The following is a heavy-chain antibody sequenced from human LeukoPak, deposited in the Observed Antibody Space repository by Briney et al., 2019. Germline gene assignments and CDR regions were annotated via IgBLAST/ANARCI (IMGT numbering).Heavy chain of an antibody. D-gene: IGHD1-14*01. CDR2: IDRGGNGK. CDR3: ARDGDQMYEVYDY. V-gene: IGHV3-11*04. J-gene: IGHJ4*02. Sequence: PGGSLRLSCAASGFTFSDYYMGWSRQAPGMGLEWVSYIDRGGNGKHYADSVKGRFTISRDNTKNSLFLQMNDLRDEDTAVYYCARDGDQMYEVYDYWGQGTLVTVSS. CDR1: GFTFSDYY.